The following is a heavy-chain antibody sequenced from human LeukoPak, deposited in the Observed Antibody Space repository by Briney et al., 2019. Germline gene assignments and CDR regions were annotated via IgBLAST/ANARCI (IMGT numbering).Heavy chain of an antibody. J-gene: IGHJ5*02. Sequence: GASVKVSCKASGYTFTGYYMHWGRQAPGQGLEWMGWINPNSGGTNYAQKFQGRVTMTRDTSISTAYMELSRLRSDDTAVYYCARALVVPALNWFDPWGQGTLVTVSS. CDR3: ARALVVPALNWFDP. D-gene: IGHD2-2*01. CDR2: INPNSGGT. CDR1: GYTFTGYY. V-gene: IGHV1-2*02.